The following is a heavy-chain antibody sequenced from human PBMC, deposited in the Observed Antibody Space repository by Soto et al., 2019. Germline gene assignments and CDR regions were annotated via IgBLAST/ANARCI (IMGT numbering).Heavy chain of an antibody. CDR2: NCAYNGNT. V-gene: IGHV1-18*01. D-gene: IGHD3-3*01. CDR1: GCTFTSYG. J-gene: IGHJ4*01. CDR3: AREGARYDFWSGYYVDY. Sequence: GSSVKVSCQASGCTFTSYGINWVGQAPGRGLEWVVWNCAYNGNTNYAQKLQGRVTMTTDTSTSTGYMELRSLRSDDTAVYYCAREGARYDFWSGYYVDYWG.